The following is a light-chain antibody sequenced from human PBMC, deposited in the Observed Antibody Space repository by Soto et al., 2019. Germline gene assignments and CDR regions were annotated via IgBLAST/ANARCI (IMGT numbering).Light chain of an antibody. CDR3: SSYAGSHNFVV. Sequence: QSALTQPPSASGSPGQSVTISCTGTSSDVGSYNYVSWYQQHPGKAPKLMIWEVSKRPSGVPDRFSGSKYGNTASLTVSGLQAEDEADYYGSSYAGSHNFVVFGGGTKLTVL. CDR2: EVS. V-gene: IGLV2-8*01. J-gene: IGLJ2*01. CDR1: SSDVGSYNY.